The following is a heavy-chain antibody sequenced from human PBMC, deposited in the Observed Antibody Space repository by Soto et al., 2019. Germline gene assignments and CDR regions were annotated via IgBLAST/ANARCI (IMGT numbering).Heavy chain of an antibody. CDR3: AKSGYYAVDWFDP. Sequence: QVQLVESGGGLVKPGGSLRLSCAASGFTFSDYYMSWIRQAPGQRLEWVSGISSSSRYTNYADSGKGRFTSSRDNAKNSQYVQMNSLRDEDTAVYYCAKSGYYAVDWFDPWGQGTLVTVSS. V-gene: IGHV3-11*06. J-gene: IGHJ5*02. CDR1: GFTFSDYY. D-gene: IGHD5-12*01. CDR2: ISSSSRYT.